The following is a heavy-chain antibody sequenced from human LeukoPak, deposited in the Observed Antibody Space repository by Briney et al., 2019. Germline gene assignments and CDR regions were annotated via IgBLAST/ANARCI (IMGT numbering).Heavy chain of an antibody. CDR3: AKAPVTSCRGAYCYPFDY. V-gene: IGHV3-69-1*01. Sequence: GGSLRLSCAVSGFTFTDYYMTWIRQAPGKGLEWVSYISSSGSTYYADSVKGRFTISRDNSKNTLYLQMNSLRAEDAAVYYCAKAPVTSCRGAYCYPFDYWGQGTLVTVSS. D-gene: IGHD2-21*01. CDR1: GFTFTDYY. J-gene: IGHJ4*02. CDR2: ISSSGST.